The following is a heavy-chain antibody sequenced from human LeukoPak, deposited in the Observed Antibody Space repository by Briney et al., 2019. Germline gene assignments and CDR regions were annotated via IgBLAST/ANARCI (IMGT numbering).Heavy chain of an antibody. CDR1: GGSISSGGYY. D-gene: IGHD1-20*01. J-gene: IGHJ4*02. CDR2: IYYSGST. V-gene: IGHV4-31*03. CDR3: ARVLRITGTSHIDY. Sequence: PSETLSLTCTVSGGSISSGGYYWSWIRQHPGKGLEWIGYIYYSGSTYYNPSLKSRVTISVDTSKNQFSLKLSSVTAADTAVYYCARVLRITGTSHIDYRGQGTLVTVSS.